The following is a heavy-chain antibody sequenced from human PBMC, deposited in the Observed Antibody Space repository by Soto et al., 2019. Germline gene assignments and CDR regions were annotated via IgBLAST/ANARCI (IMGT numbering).Heavy chain of an antibody. Sequence: PGGSLRLSCAASGFIVSSNYMIWVRQAPGKGLEWVAMINRGASGTHYVDSVKGRFTISRDNAKNSLYLQMNSLRVEDTAVYYCATLDTAEIQTAAYWGQGTLVTVSS. CDR3: ATLDTAEIQTAAY. V-gene: IGHV3-7*01. CDR1: GFIVSSNY. CDR2: INRGASGT. D-gene: IGHD2-15*01. J-gene: IGHJ4*02.